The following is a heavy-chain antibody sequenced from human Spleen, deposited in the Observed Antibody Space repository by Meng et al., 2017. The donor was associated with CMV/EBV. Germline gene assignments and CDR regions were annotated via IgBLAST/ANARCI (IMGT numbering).Heavy chain of an antibody. D-gene: IGHD1-26*01. J-gene: IGHJ4*02. Sequence: VQLVESGGGLVKPGGSLRLSCGVSGFTVRNYWMHWVRQRSGKGLEWVSRIDNNDGRSTSYADSVRGRFTISRDNAKNTLYLQMDSLRVEDTAVYYCARGVAESLGWEMGYWGQGTLVTVSS. CDR3: ARGVAESLGWEMGY. V-gene: IGHV3-74*02. CDR1: GFTVRNYW. CDR2: IDNNDGRST.